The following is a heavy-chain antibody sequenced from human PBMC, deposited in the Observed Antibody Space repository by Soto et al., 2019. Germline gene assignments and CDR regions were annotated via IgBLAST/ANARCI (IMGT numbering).Heavy chain of an antibody. V-gene: IGHV5-51*01. CDR1: GYSFTSYW. D-gene: IGHD1-1*01. Sequence: GESLKISCKGSGYSFTSYWIGWVRQMPEKGLEWMGIIYPGDSDTRYSPSFQGQVTISADKSISTAYLQWSSLKASDTAMYYCARHDWNPALYYYYGMDVWGQGTTVTVSS. J-gene: IGHJ6*02. CDR2: IYPGDSDT. CDR3: ARHDWNPALYYYYGMDV.